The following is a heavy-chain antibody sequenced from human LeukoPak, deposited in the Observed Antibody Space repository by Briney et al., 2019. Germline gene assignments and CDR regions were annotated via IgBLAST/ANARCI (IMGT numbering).Heavy chain of an antibody. CDR3: ARRLNNGDYGSDC. D-gene: IGHD4-17*01. CDR2: ISGSSRYI. J-gene: IGHJ4*02. Sequence: GSLRLSCVASGFTFSSYSMNWVRQAPGKGLEWVSTISGSSRYIYFADSVRGRFTISRDNAKNSLYLQMSNPRAEDTAVYYCARRLNNGDYGSDCWGQGTLVTVSS. CDR1: GFTFSSYS. V-gene: IGHV3-21*01.